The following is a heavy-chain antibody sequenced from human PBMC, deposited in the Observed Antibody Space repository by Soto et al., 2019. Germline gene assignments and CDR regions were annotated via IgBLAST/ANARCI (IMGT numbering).Heavy chain of an antibody. CDR2: IYWDDDK. CDR1: GFSLSTSGVG. J-gene: IGHJ6*02. D-gene: IGHD6-13*01. Sequence: QITLKESGPTLVKPTQTLTLTCTFSGFSLSTSGVGVGWIRQPPGKALEWLALIYWDDDKRYSPSLKSRLTITKDTSKNQVVLTMTNMDPVDTATYYCVHRKTAAAGTYYYYGMDVWGQGTTVTVSS. CDR3: VHRKTAAAGTYYYYGMDV. V-gene: IGHV2-5*02.